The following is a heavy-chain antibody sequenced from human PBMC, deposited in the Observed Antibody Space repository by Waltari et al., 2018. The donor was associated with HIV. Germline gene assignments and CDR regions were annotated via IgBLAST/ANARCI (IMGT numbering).Heavy chain of an antibody. J-gene: IGHJ4*02. CDR2: IYYSGST. CDR3: ARQRAYSSSSKPHFDY. V-gene: IGHV4-39*01. D-gene: IGHD6-6*01. CDR1: GGSISSSSYY. Sequence: QLQLQESGPGLVKPSETLSLTCTVSGGSISSSSYYWGWIRQPPGKGLEWIGSIYYSGSTYYNPSLKSRVTISVDTSKNQFSLKLSSVTAADTAVYYCARQRAYSSSSKPHFDYWGQGTLVTVSS.